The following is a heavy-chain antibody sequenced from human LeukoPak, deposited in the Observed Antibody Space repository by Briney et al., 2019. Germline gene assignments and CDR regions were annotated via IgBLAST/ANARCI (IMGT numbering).Heavy chain of an antibody. CDR1: GYTFTVYY. V-gene: IGHV1-2*06. CDR2: VSPNSGAT. J-gene: IGHJ4*02. Sequence: EASLKVSCKASGYTFTVYYMHGVRQAPGQGLKCMGRVSPNSGATNYAQKFQGRVTMTRDTSLSTAYMEVSSLRSDDTAVYYCARDQGGTTYFDYWGQGTLVTVSS. D-gene: IGHD1-1*01. CDR3: ARDQGGTTYFDY.